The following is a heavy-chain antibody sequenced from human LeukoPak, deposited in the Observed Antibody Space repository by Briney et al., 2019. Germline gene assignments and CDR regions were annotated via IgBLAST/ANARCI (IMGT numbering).Heavy chain of an antibody. Sequence: SETLSLTCTVSGGSISSHYWSWIRQSPGKGLEWIGYIYYSGRTNYNPSLKSRVTISVDPSKNLFSLRPSSVTAADTAVYYCASLYSSTWQRVDYWGHGTLVTVSS. V-gene: IGHV4-59*11. CDR1: GGSISSHY. D-gene: IGHD6-13*01. J-gene: IGHJ4*01. CDR2: IYYSGRT. CDR3: ASLYSSTWQRVDY.